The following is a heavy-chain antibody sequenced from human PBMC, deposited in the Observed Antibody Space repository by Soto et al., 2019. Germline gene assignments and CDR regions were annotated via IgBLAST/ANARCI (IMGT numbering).Heavy chain of an antibody. CDR2: ISTYSGDT. CDR3: ARHHGPTTSENWFDP. D-gene: IGHD5-12*01. J-gene: IGHJ5*02. V-gene: IGHV1-18*01. Sequence: ASVKVSCKASGYTFFTYDISWVRQAPGQGLEWMGWISTYSGDTKYAQKFQGRVTMTTDTSTTTAYLELRSLRSDDTAVYYCARHHGPTTSENWFDPWGQGTLVTVSS. CDR1: GYTFFTYD.